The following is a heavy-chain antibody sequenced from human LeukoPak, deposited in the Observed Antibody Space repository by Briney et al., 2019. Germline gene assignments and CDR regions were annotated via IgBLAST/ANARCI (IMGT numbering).Heavy chain of an antibody. J-gene: IGHJ4*02. Sequence: GESLRLSCAASGFTFSSYAMSWVRQAPGKGLEWVSAISGSGGSTYYADSVKGRFTISRDNSKNTLYLQMNSLRAEDTAVYYCAKVGGITIFGVVIDIGGNYFDYWGQGTLVTVSS. CDR3: AKVGGITIFGVVIDIGGNYFDY. D-gene: IGHD3-3*01. V-gene: IGHV3-23*01. CDR2: ISGSGGST. CDR1: GFTFSSYA.